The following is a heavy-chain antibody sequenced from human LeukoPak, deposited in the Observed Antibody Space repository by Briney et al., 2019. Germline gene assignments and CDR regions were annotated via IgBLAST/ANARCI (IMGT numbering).Heavy chain of an antibody. CDR3: ARHPSPFTAARPGFDY. Sequence: SETLSLTCTVSGGSISSSRYYWGWIRQPPGKGLEWIRSIYYSGSTYDNPSLSSRVTISVDTPKNQFYLKLSSVTAADTAVYYCARHPSPFTAARPGFDYWGEGTLVTVSS. CDR2: IYYSGST. D-gene: IGHD6-6*01. J-gene: IGHJ4*02. CDR1: GGSISSSRYY. V-gene: IGHV4-39*01.